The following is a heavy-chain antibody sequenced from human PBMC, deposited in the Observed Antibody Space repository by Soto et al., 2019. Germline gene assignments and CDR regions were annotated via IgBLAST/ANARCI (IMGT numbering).Heavy chain of an antibody. CDR1: GYTFTDYY. Sequence: QVQLVQSGAAVKKPGASVRVSCKASGYTFTDYYLHWVRQAPGQGLEWMGWINPNSGGTNYAQKFQAWVTMTRDTSISTAYMELSRLTSDDTAVYYCVTASGSDNYRLHSWGPGTLVTVSS. V-gene: IGHV1-2*04. CDR2: INPNSGGT. CDR3: VTASGSDNYRLHS. J-gene: IGHJ4*02. D-gene: IGHD1-20*01.